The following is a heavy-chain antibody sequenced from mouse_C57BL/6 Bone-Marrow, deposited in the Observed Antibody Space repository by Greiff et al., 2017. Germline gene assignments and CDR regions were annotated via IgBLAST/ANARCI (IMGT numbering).Heavy chain of an antibody. CDR1: GFTFTDYY. V-gene: IGHV7-3*01. D-gene: IGHD2-4*01. J-gene: IGHJ2*01. CDR2: IRNKANGYTT. CDR3: ARCDDYDVDY. Sequence: EVKVVESGGGLVQPGGSLSLSCAASGFTFTDYYMSWVRQPPGKALEWLGFIRNKANGYTTDYSASVKGRFTISRDNSQSILYLQMNALRAEDSATYYCARCDDYDVDYWGQGTTLTVSS.